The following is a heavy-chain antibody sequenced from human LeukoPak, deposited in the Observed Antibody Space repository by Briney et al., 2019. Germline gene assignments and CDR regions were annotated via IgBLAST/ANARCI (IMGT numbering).Heavy chain of an antibody. J-gene: IGHJ4*02. CDR1: GFTFSSYS. CDR2: ISSSSSYI. CDR3: ARGIVVVPAASWTFDY. Sequence: GGSLRLSCAASGFTFSSYSMNWVRQAPGKGLEWVSSISSSSSYIYYADSVKGRFTISRDNAKNSLYLQMNSLRAEDTAVYYCARGIVVVPAASWTFDYWGQGTLVTVSS. V-gene: IGHV3-21*01. D-gene: IGHD2-2*01.